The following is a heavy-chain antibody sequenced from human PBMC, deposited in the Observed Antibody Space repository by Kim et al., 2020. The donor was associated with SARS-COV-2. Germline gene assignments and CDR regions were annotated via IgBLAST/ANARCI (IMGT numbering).Heavy chain of an antibody. V-gene: IGHV3-33*01. Sequence: GGSLRLSCAASGFTFSSYGMHWVRQAPGKGLEWVAVIWYDGSNKYYADSVKGRFTISRDNSKNTLYLQMNSLRAEDTAVYYCARGGYYYDSSGYYYYGMDVWGQGTTVTVSS. CDR1: GFTFSSYG. D-gene: IGHD3-22*01. CDR3: ARGGYYYDSSGYYYYGMDV. CDR2: IWYDGSNK. J-gene: IGHJ6*02.